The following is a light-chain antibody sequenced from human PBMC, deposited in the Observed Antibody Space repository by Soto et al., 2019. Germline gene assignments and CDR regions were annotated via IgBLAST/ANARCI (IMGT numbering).Light chain of an antibody. CDR3: SSYAGSNMGV. J-gene: IGLJ1*01. CDR1: RSDVGGYNF. CDR2: EVT. Sequence: QYVLTQPPSASGSPGQSITISCTGTRSDVGGYNFVSWYQQHPGKAPKLLIYEVTQRPSGVPDRFSASKSGNTASLTVSGLQAEDEADYYCSSYAGSNMGVFGTGTKVTVL. V-gene: IGLV2-8*01.